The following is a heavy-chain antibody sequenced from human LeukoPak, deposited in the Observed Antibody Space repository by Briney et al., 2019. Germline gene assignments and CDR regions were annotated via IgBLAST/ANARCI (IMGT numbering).Heavy chain of an antibody. V-gene: IGHV4-59*01. D-gene: IGHD3-3*01. J-gene: IGHJ5*02. CDR3: ARDGDFWSGSWFDP. Sequence: SETLSLTCTASGGSISSYDWSWIRQPPGKGLEWMGYIYYSGSTNYNPSLKSRVTISVDPSKNQFSLKLSSVTAADTAVYYCARDGDFWSGSWFDPWGQGTLVTVSS. CDR2: IYYSGST. CDR1: GGSISSYD.